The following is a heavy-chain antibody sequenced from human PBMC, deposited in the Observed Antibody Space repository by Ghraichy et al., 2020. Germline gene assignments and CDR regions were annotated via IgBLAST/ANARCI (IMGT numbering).Heavy chain of an antibody. CDR2: ISGSDGST. J-gene: IGHJ4*02. D-gene: IGHD1-26*01. CDR3: AKDGLGYSWSYYFVRPFDY. CDR1: GFTFSSYA. V-gene: IGHV3-23*01. Sequence: GESLNISCAASGFTFSSYAMSWVRQAPGKGLEWVSTISGSDGSTYYADSVKGRFTISRDNPKHTLYLQLNSLRAEDTAVYYCAKDGLGYSWSYYFVRPFDYWGQGTLVTGSS.